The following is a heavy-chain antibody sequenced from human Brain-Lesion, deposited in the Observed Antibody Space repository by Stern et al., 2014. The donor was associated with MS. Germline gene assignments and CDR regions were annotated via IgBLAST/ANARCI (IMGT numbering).Heavy chain of an antibody. D-gene: IGHD2-2*01. Sequence: VQLVQSGPGLVKPSQTLSLSCTVSGGSISSGGYYWSWIRQPAGKGLEWIGRIFKSGSTSYNPSLKRRVTISIDTSKNQFSLRLNPMTAADTAVYYCARGRVVPGFQYYATDVWGQGTTVIVSS. V-gene: IGHV4-61*02. J-gene: IGHJ6*02. CDR3: ARGRVVPGFQYYATDV. CDR2: IFKSGST. CDR1: GGSISSGGYY.